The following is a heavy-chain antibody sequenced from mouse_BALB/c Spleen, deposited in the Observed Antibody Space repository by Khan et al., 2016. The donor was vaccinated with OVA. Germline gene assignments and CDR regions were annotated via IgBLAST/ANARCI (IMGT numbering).Heavy chain of an antibody. V-gene: IGHV1-18*01. Sequence: VQLQQSGPELVKPGASVKISCKASGYTFTDYNMDWVKQSHGKSLEWIGDITPYNGGTIYNQKFKGKATLTVDKSSSTAYMELRSLTSEDTAVYDCTRGGHGSRFDYWGQGTTLTVSS. J-gene: IGHJ2*01. D-gene: IGHD1-1*01. CDR1: GYTFTDYN. CDR3: TRGGHGSRFDY. CDR2: ITPYNGGT.